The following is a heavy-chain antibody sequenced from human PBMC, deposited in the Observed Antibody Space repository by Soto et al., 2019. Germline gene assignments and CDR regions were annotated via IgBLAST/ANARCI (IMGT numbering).Heavy chain of an antibody. D-gene: IGHD1-26*01. CDR3: ARALVGAPGY. Sequence: GSVKVSFKASGYPVTSYGISSARQAPGQGLEWIGWISAYNANTNYAQKLHVRVTMTTYTSTSTAYMEVRSMRSDDTAVYYCARALVGAPGYWGQGTMVTVSS. CDR1: GYPVTSYG. J-gene: IGHJ4*02. CDR2: ISAYNANT. V-gene: IGHV1-18*04.